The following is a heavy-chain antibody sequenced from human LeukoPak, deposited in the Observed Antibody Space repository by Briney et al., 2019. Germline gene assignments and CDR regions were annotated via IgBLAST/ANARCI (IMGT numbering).Heavy chain of an antibody. V-gene: IGHV4-30-4*01. CDR1: GGSISSADYY. CDR3: ATRSRLVAFDI. J-gene: IGHJ3*02. D-gene: IGHD2-8*02. CDR2: TYYRESG. Sequence: SQTLSLTCTASGGSISSADYYWTWVRQPPGKGLEWIGYTYYRESGHYNPSLESRVAISVDTSKNQFSLRLSSVTAADTAVYYCATRSRLVAFDIWGQGTMVTVSS.